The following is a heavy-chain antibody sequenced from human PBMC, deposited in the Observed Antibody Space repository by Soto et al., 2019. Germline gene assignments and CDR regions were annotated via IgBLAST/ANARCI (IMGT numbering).Heavy chain of an antibody. CDR3: ARAPGEPAAMTYYYYGMDV. J-gene: IGHJ6*02. Sequence: QVQLVESGGGVVQPGRSLRLSCAASGFTFSSYGMHWVRQAPGKGLEWVAVIWYDGSNKYYADSVKGRFTISRDNSKNTLYLQMNSLRAEDTAVYYCARAPGEPAAMTYYYYGMDVWGQGTTVTVSS. D-gene: IGHD2-2*01. V-gene: IGHV3-33*01. CDR2: IWYDGSNK. CDR1: GFTFSSYG.